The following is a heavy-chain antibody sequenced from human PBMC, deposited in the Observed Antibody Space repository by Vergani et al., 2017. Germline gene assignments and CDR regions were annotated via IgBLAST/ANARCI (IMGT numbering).Heavy chain of an antibody. CDR1: GFTVSSNY. J-gene: IGHJ6*02. D-gene: IGHD3-10*01. V-gene: IGHV3-21*01. CDR3: ARDRNVGYYYGMDV. Sequence: EVQLVESGGGLVQPGGSLRLSCAASGFTVSSNYMSWVRQAPGKGLEWVSSISSSSSYIYYADSVKGRFTISRDNAKNSLYLQMNSLRAEDTAVYYCARDRNVGYYYGMDVWGQGTTVTVSS. CDR2: ISSSSSYI.